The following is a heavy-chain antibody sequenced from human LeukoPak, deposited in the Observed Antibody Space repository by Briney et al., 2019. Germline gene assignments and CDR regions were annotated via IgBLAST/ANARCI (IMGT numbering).Heavy chain of an antibody. Sequence: PGGSLRLSCAASGFTFSSSGMSWVSQAPGKGLEWVSSISASGGSTYYADSVKGRFTISRDNSKNTLYLQMNSLRAEDTAVYYCAKDLVQGLAVAGAGGLYYYYGMDVWGQGTTVTVSS. CDR2: ISASGGST. J-gene: IGHJ6*02. CDR1: GFTFSSSG. V-gene: IGHV3-23*01. CDR3: AKDLVQGLAVAGAGGLYYYYGMDV. D-gene: IGHD6-19*01.